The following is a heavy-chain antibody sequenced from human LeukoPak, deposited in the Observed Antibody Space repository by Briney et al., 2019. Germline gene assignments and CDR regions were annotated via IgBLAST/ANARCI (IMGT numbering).Heavy chain of an antibody. V-gene: IGHV3-23*01. CDR1: GFTFSSYA. CDR3: AKLRTWLGSSDNWFDP. CDR2: ISGSGGST. Sequence: RRSLRLSCAASGFTFSSYAMSWVRQAPGNGLEWVSAISGSGGSTYYADSVKGRFTISRDNSKNTLYLQMNSLRAEDTAVYYCAKLRTWLGSSDNWFDPWGQGTLVTVSS. D-gene: IGHD6-19*01. J-gene: IGHJ5*02.